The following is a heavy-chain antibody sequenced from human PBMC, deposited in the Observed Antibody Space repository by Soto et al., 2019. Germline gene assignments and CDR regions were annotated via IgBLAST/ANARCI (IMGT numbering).Heavy chain of an antibody. CDR1: GGSISRGGYY. V-gene: IGHV4-31*03. Sequence: SETLSLTCTVSGGSISRGGYYWSWIRQHPGKGLEWIGYIYYSGSTYYNPSLKSRVTISVDTSKNQFSLKLSSVTAADTAVYYCARCGSGGFEELFFFHYEYMVVWGKGTTVSVSS. CDR2: IYYSGST. D-gene: IGHD3-10*01. CDR3: ARCGSGGFEELFFFHYEYMVV. J-gene: IGHJ6*03.